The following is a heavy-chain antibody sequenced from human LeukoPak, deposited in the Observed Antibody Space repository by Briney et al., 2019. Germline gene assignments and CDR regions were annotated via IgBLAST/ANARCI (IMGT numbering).Heavy chain of an antibody. V-gene: IGHV4-39*01. J-gene: IGHJ4*02. Sequence: SETLSLTCTVSGGSISSSSYYWGWIRQPPGKGLEWIGSIYYSGSTYYNPSLKSRVTISVDTSKNQFSLKLSSVTAADTAVYYCARYLSSGGSSYFDYWGQGTLVTVSS. CDR2: IYYSGST. CDR1: GGSISSSSYY. D-gene: IGHD2-15*01. CDR3: ARYLSSGGSSYFDY.